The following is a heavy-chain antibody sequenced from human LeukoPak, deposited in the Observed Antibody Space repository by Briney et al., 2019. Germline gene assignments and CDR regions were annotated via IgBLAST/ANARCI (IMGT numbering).Heavy chain of an antibody. D-gene: IGHD6-19*01. CDR2: MNPNSGNT. J-gene: IGHJ6*02. V-gene: IGHV1-8*01. Sequence: ALVKVSCKASGYTFTSYDINWVRQATGQGLEWMGWMNPNSGNTGYAQKFQGRVTMTRNTSISTAYMELSSLRSEDTAVYYCAREIYSSGWYSYYYYGMDVWGQGTTVTVSS. CDR3: AREIYSSGWYSYYYYGMDV. CDR1: GYTFTSYD.